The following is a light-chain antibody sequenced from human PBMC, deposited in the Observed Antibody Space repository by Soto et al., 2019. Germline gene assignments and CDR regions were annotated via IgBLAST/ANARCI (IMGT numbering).Light chain of an antibody. Sequence: QSALTQPASVSGSPGQSITISCTGDSSDVGGYNYVSWFQQHSGKAPKLMIYEVSHRPSGVSHRFSGSKSGTTASLTISGLQAEDEADYYCSSYTRSFTVVFGGGTKLTVL. CDR3: SSYTRSFTVV. V-gene: IGLV2-14*01. CDR1: SSDVGGYNY. J-gene: IGLJ2*01. CDR2: EVS.